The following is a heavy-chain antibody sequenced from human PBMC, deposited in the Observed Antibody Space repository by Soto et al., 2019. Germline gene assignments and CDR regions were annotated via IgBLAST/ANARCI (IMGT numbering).Heavy chain of an antibody. CDR3: ARDKITGLFDY. CDR2: INHSRST. D-gene: IGHD2-8*02. V-gene: IGHV4-34*01. J-gene: IGHJ4*02. Sequence: PSETLSLTCAVYGGSFSGYYWSWIRQPPGKGLEWIGEINHSRSTNYNPSLKSRVTISVDTSKNQFSLKLTSVTAADTAVYYCARDKITGLFDYWGQGTLVTVS. CDR1: GGSFSGYY.